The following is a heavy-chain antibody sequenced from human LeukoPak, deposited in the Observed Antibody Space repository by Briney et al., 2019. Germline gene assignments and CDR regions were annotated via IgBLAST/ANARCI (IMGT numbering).Heavy chain of an antibody. D-gene: IGHD1-26*01. CDR2: IYTSGST. J-gene: IGHJ4*02. CDR3: ARVGAISGVPDY. Sequence: SETLSLTCTVSGGSISSYYWSWIRQPAGKGLEWIGRIYTSGSTNYNPSLKSRVTMSVDTFKNQFSLKLSSVTAADTAVYYCARVGAISGVPDYWGQGTLVTVSS. CDR1: GGSISSYY. V-gene: IGHV4-4*07.